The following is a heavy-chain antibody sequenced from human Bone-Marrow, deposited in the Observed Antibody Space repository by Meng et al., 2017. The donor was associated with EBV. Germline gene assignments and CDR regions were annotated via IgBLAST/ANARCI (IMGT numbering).Heavy chain of an antibody. Sequence: QVQLVQSGXEVKKXXXPVKVPCRASGYTFTRYGFSWVRQAPGQGLEWMGWISVYNGNTNYAQKLQGRVTMTTDTSTSTAYMELRSLRSDDTAVYYCARDSKDYGDYVDYWGQGTLVTVSS. V-gene: IGHV1-18*01. CDR2: ISVYNGNT. J-gene: IGHJ4*02. D-gene: IGHD4-17*01. CDR3: ARDSKDYGDYVDY. CDR1: GYTFTRYG.